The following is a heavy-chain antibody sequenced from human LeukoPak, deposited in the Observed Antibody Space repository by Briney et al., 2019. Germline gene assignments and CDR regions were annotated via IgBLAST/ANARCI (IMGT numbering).Heavy chain of an antibody. D-gene: IGHD3-10*01. CDR1: GFTFSSYG. V-gene: IGHV3-30*02. CDR3: AKDGGPYGSGSYGYYYMDV. Sequence: GGSLRLSCAASGFTFSSYGMHWVRQAPGKGLEWVAFIRYDGSNKYYADSVKGRFTISRDNSKNTLYLQMNSLRAEDTAVYYCAKDGGPYGSGSYGYYYMDVWGKGTTVTISS. J-gene: IGHJ6*03. CDR2: IRYDGSNK.